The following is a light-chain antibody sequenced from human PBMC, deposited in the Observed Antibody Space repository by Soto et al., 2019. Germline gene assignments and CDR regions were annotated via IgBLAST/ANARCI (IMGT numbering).Light chain of an antibody. J-gene: IGKJ3*01. Sequence: EIVVTQSPGTLSLSPGERATLSCRASQSVSSRYLACYQQKPGQAPRLLIYGASSRASGIPDRFSGSGSGTDFTLTISRLEPEDFAVYYCQQYGSSPFTFGPGTKVAVK. CDR1: QSVSSRY. CDR2: GAS. V-gene: IGKV3-20*01. CDR3: QQYGSSPFT.